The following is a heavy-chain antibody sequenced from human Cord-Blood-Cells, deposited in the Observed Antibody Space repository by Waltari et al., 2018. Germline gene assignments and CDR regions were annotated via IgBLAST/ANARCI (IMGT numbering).Heavy chain of an antibody. CDR2: ISGSGGST. V-gene: IGHV3-23*01. Sequence: EVQLLESGGGLVQPGGSLRLCCAASGFTFSSSALSWVRQAPGKGLEWVSAISGSGGSTYYADSVKGRFTISRDNSKNTLYLQMNSLRAEDTAVYYCAKAYYYDSSGFFDYWGQGTLVTVSS. J-gene: IGHJ4*02. CDR3: AKAYYYDSSGFFDY. CDR1: GFTFSSSA. D-gene: IGHD3-22*01.